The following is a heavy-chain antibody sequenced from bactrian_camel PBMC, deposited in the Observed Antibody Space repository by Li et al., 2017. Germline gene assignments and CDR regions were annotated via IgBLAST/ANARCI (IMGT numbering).Heavy chain of an antibody. CDR1: GFTFSSST. CDR2: SGGSST. V-gene: IGHV3S1*01. Sequence: VQLVESGGGFVQPGGSLRLSCAASGFTFSSSTMTWVCQAPGKGLEWVSSSGGSSTFYADSVKGRFTIARDNAKNTLYLQLNYLKTEDTAMYYCAKDLRPYGGTWAADYYGMDYWGKGTQVTVS. D-gene: IGHD6*01. J-gene: IGHJ7*01.